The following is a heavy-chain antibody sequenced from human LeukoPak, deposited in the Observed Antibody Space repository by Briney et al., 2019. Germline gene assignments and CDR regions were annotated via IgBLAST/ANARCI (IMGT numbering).Heavy chain of an antibody. Sequence: KPSETLSLTCAVYGYSISSGYYWSWIRQPPGKGLEWIGSIYHSGSTYYNPSLKSRVTISVDTSKNQFSLKLSSATAADTAVYYCARLRGGPAEVDYWGQGTLVTVSS. V-gene: IGHV4-38-2*01. J-gene: IGHJ4*02. CDR3: ARLRGGPAEVDY. CDR2: IYHSGST. CDR1: GYSISSGYY. D-gene: IGHD3-10*01.